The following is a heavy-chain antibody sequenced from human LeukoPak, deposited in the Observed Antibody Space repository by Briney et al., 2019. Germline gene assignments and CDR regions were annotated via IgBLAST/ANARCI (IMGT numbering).Heavy chain of an antibody. V-gene: IGHV3-21*01. CDR2: ISSTSSYI. D-gene: IGHD6-19*01. CDR3: ARVGYSSGWYFDY. Sequence: GGSLRLSCVASGFTFSTYSMNWVRQAPGKGLEWVSSISSTSSYIYYADSVKGRFTISRDNAQKSLYLQMNSLRAEDTAVYHCARVGYSSGWYFDYWGQGTLVTVSS. J-gene: IGHJ4*02. CDR1: GFTFSTYS.